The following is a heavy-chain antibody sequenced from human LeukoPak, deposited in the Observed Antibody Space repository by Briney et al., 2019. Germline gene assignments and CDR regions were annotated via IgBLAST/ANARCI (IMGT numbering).Heavy chain of an antibody. Sequence: SVKVSCKASGGTFSSYAISWVRQAPGQGLEWMGGIIPIFGTANYAQKFQGGVTITADESTSTAYMELSSLRSEDTAVYYCARGSDDFWSGYSPSYWGQGTLVTVSS. J-gene: IGHJ4*02. D-gene: IGHD3-3*01. CDR3: ARGSDDFWSGYSPSY. CDR2: IIPIFGTA. V-gene: IGHV1-69*13. CDR1: GGTFSSYA.